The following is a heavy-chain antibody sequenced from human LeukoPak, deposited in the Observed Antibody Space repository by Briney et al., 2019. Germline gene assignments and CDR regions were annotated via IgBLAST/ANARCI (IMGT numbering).Heavy chain of an antibody. CDR3: ARGAQLTDY. V-gene: IGHV3-64*01. J-gene: IGHJ4*02. Sequence: GGSLRLSCAASGFTFYTYGMHWVRQAPGKGLEYVSGIGPDGGTTYYAKSVKGRFTISRDNSKSMVYLQMGSLTADDMAVYYCARGAQLTDYWGQGTLVTVSS. CDR2: IGPDGGTT. D-gene: IGHD6-13*01. CDR1: GFTFYTYG.